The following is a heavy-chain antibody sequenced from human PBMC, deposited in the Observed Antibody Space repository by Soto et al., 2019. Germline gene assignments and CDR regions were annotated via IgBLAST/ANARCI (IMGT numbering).Heavy chain of an antibody. CDR3: AKETYYYYGMDV. CDR1: GFTFSSST. Sequence: GSLRLSCAASGFTFSSSTMNWVRQAPGKGLEWVSAIIDSGGYTYYADSVKGRFTISRDNSKNTLYLQMNSLRAEDTALYYCAKETYYYYGMDVWGQGTTVTVSS. CDR2: IIDSGGYT. V-gene: IGHV3-23*01. J-gene: IGHJ6*02.